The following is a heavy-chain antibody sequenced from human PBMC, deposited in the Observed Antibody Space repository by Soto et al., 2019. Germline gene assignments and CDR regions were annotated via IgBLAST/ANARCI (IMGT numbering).Heavy chain of an antibody. J-gene: IGHJ4*02. V-gene: IGHV2-26*01. CDR2: IFSNDAK. CDR3: ARIRGLGLLGPNDY. D-gene: IGHD3-10*01. Sequence: QVTLKESGPVLVKPTETLTLTCTVSGFSLSNARMSVSWIRQPPGKALEWLAHIFSNDAKSYSASLKSRLTIPKDTPKSPVVLTITKLEPVNKATYLCARIRGLGLLGPNDYWGQGTLVTVSS. CDR1: GFSLSNARMS.